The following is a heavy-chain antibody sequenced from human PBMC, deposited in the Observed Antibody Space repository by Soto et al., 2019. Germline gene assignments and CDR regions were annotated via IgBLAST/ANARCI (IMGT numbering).Heavy chain of an antibody. V-gene: IGHV4-59*08. D-gene: IGHD2-15*01. CDR1: GGSISSYY. CDR3: ARGYCSGGSCYVDAMDF. Sequence: SETLSLTCTVSGGSISSYYWSWIRQPPGKGLEWIGYIYYSGSTNYNPSLKSRVTISVDTSKNQFSLKLSSVTAADTAVYYCARGYCSGGSCYVDAMDFWGQGTTVTVSS. CDR2: IYYSGST. J-gene: IGHJ6*02.